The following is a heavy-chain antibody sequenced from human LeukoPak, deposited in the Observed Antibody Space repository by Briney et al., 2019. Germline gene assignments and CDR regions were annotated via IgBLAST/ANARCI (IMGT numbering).Heavy chain of an antibody. Sequence: GGSLRLSCAASGITFSSYGMSWVRQAPGKGLEWVSSISSTGGTTYYADSVKGRFTISRDNAKNSLYLQMNSLRAEDTAVYYCAGLGITMIGGVWGKGTTVTISS. CDR3: AGLGITMIGGV. V-gene: IGHV3-48*03. J-gene: IGHJ6*04. CDR1: GITFSSYG. D-gene: IGHD3-10*02. CDR2: ISSTGGTT.